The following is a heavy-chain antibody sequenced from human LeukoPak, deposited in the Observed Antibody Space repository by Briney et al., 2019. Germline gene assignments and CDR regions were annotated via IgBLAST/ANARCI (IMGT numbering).Heavy chain of an antibody. CDR1: GFTFSNYA. D-gene: IGHD2-2*01. J-gene: IGHJ4*02. CDR3: ARWRFQLLDY. Sequence: PGGSLRLSCAASGFTFSNYAMSWVRQAPGEGLEWVSAISGTGGSTYYADSVKGRFTISRENSKNTLYLQMNSLRAEDTAVYYCARWRFQLLDYWGQGTLVTVSS. V-gene: IGHV3-23*01. CDR2: ISGTGGST.